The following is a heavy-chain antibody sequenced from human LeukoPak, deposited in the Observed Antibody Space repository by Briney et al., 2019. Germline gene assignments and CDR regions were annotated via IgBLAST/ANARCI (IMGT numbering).Heavy chain of an antibody. J-gene: IGHJ4*02. CDR3: ARVRHYDILTGYYVTYFDY. D-gene: IGHD3-9*01. Sequence: SSETLSLTCAVSGGSISSGGYSWSWIRQPPGKGLEWIGYIYHSGSTYYNPSLKSRVTISVDRSKNQFSLKLSSVTAADTAVYYCARVRHYDILTGYYVTYFDYWGQGTLVTVSS. CDR2: IYHSGST. V-gene: IGHV4-30-2*01. CDR1: GGSISSGGYS.